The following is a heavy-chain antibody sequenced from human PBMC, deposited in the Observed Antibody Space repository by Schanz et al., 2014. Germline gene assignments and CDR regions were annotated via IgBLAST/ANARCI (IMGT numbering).Heavy chain of an antibody. V-gene: IGHV3-30*18. D-gene: IGHD5-12*01. CDR3: AKELNRRGGQTNFYYYYGMDV. CDR2: IYYNGTNK. J-gene: IGHJ6*02. CDR1: GFNFSNYD. Sequence: QVQLVESGAGVVQPGRSLRLSCAASGFNFSNYDIHWVRQAPGKGLEWVALIYYNGTNKYYADSVKGRFTISRDNSQNTLYLQMNTLRTEDTAVYYCAKELNRRGGQTNFYYYYGMDVWGQGTTVTVSS.